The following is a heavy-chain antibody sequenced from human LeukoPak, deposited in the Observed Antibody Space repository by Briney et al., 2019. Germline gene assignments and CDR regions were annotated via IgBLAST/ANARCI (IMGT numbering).Heavy chain of an antibody. CDR1: GFTFSSYE. D-gene: IGHD6-19*01. Sequence: GGSLRLSCAASGFTFSSYEMNWVRQAPGKGLEWVSYISTSSSTIYYADSVKGRFTISRDNAKNSLYLQMNSLRAEDTAVYYCAGISGWYGSVIDYWGQGTLVTVSS. J-gene: IGHJ4*02. CDR2: ISTSSSTI. CDR3: AGISGWYGSVIDY. V-gene: IGHV3-48*03.